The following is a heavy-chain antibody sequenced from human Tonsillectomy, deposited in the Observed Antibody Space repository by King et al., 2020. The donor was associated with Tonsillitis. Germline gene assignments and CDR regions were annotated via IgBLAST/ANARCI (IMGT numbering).Heavy chain of an antibody. CDR2: INWNAGST. J-gene: IGHJ4*02. D-gene: IGHD2-2*01. V-gene: IGHV3-20*04. CDR1: GFIFGDYA. CDR3: ARSYCSSTSCSFDY. Sequence: VQLVESGGGVVRPGGSLRLSCAASGFIFGDYALSWVRQPPGKGLEWVSAINWNAGSTGYADSVQGRFTISRDDAKNSLYLQMDSLRAEDTALYYCARSYCSSTSCSFDYWGQGTLVTFSS.